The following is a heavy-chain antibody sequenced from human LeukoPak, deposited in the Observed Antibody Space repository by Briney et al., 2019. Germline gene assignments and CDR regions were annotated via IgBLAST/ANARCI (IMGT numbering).Heavy chain of an antibody. V-gene: IGHV1-69*05. D-gene: IGHD3-10*01. CDR3: ARGEVGVRGVIIVGWFDP. Sequence: SVKVSCKASGGTFSSYAISWVRQAPGQGLEWMGGIIPIFGTANYAQKFQGRVTITTDESTSTAYMELSSLRSEDTAVYCCARGEVGVRGVIIVGWFDPWGQGTLVTVSS. CDR1: GGTFSSYA. J-gene: IGHJ5*02. CDR2: IIPIFGTA.